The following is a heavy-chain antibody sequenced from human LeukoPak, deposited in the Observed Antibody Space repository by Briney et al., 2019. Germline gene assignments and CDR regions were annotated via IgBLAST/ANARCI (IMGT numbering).Heavy chain of an antibody. CDR2: ISSSSSYI. D-gene: IGHD3-10*01. V-gene: IGHV3-21*01. CDR3: ARLDYYGSGSYYLLPDY. J-gene: IGHJ4*02. CDR1: GFTFSSYS. Sequence: GGSLRLSCAASGFTFSSYSMNWVRQAPGKGLEWVSSISSSSSYIYYADSVKGRFTISRDNAKNSLYLQMNSLRAEDTAVYYCARLDYYGSGSYYLLPDYRGQGTLVTVSS.